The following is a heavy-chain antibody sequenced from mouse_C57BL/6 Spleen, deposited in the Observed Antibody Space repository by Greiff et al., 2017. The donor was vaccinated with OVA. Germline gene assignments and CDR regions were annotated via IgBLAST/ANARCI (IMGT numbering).Heavy chain of an antibody. J-gene: IGHJ2*01. CDR1: GFTFSSYA. Sequence: EVQVVESGGGLVKPGGSLKLSCAASGFTFSSYAMSWVRQTPEKRLEWVATISDGGSYTYYPDNVKGRFTISRDNAKNNLYLQMSHLKSEDTAMYYCARDEGLTGTDYFDYWGQGTTLTVSS. V-gene: IGHV5-4*01. D-gene: IGHD4-1*01. CDR3: ARDEGLTGTDYFDY. CDR2: ISDGGSYT.